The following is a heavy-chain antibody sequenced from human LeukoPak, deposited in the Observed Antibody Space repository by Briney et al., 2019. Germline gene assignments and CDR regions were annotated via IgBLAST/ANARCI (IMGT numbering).Heavy chain of an antibody. CDR2: INTIGSSI. V-gene: IGHV3-11*04. CDR3: ARSWYSSSPFDY. Sequence: GGSLRLSCAASGFTFSDHYLSWIRQAPGKGLEWVSYINTIGSSIYYADSVKGRFTISRDNAKNSLYLQMNSLRAEDTAVYYCARSWYSSSPFDYWGQGTLVTVSS. D-gene: IGHD6-13*01. CDR1: GFTFSDHY. J-gene: IGHJ4*02.